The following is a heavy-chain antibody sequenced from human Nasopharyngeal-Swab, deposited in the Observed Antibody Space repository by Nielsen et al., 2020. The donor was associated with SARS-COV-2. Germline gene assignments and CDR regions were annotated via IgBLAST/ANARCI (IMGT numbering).Heavy chain of an antibody. CDR1: GGSFSGFY. Sequence: SETLSPTFAAHGGSFSGFYWSWIPQSPEKGLEWIGEINHSGSTNYNPSLKSRVTMSVDTSKNQFSLKVNTVTAADTAVYYCAREEMVATYYFDFWGRGTPVTVSS. CDR3: AREEMVATYYFDF. J-gene: IGHJ4*02. V-gene: IGHV4-34*01. CDR2: INHSGST. D-gene: IGHD5-12*01.